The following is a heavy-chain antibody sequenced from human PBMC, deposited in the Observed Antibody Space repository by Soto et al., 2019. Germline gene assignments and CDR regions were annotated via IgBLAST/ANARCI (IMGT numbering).Heavy chain of an antibody. CDR1: GFTFNNFA. V-gene: IGHV3-30*14. Sequence: GSLRLSCAASGFTFNNFAMHWVRQAPGKGLEWVAFISYDGTYKYYADSVRGRFTVYRDNSKSTLFLQMNSLKFEDTAVYVCANEVDVAFSSLQYGMDVWGQGTTVTVSS. CDR2: ISYDGTYK. CDR3: ANEVDVAFSSLQYGMDV. D-gene: IGHD5-12*01. J-gene: IGHJ6*02.